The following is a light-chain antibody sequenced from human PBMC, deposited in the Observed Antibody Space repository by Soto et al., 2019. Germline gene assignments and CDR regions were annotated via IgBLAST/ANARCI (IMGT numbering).Light chain of an antibody. V-gene: IGLV2-14*01. CDR3: NSYATTTYV. Sequence: QSVLTQPASVSGSPGQSITISCTGTSSDVGAYNYVSWYQQHPDRAPKLLIYGVTNRPSGVSNRFSGSKSGNTASLTISGLQAEDEADYYCNSYATTTYVLGTGTKVTVL. J-gene: IGLJ1*01. CDR1: SSDVGAYNY. CDR2: GVT.